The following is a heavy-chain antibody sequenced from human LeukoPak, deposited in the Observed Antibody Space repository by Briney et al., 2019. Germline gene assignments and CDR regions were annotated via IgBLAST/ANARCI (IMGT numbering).Heavy chain of an antibody. CDR2: IIPIFGTA. CDR3: ARGGLPGLHYYYYMDV. J-gene: IGHJ6*03. V-gene: IGHV1-69*01. Sequence: SVNVSCKASGGTFSSYAISWVRQAPGQGLEWMGGIIPIFGTANYAQKFQGRVTITADESTSTAYMELSSLRSEDTAVYYCARGGLPGLHYYYYMDVWGKGTTVTVSS. CDR1: GGTFSSYA.